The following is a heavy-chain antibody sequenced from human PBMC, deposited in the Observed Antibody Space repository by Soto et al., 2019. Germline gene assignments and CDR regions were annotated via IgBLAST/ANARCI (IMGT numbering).Heavy chain of an antibody. V-gene: IGHV3-11*06. Sequence: QIKLVESGGGLVKPGGSLRLSCAASGFTFSDFYMTWVRQAPGKGLEWLSYISINSNHKEYGDSVKGRHTISRDNAKNSLDLQMNSLRADDTAVDYCVRGGGGGQFDYWGQGTLVTVSS. CDR2: ISINSNHK. D-gene: IGHD2-21*01. J-gene: IGHJ4*02. CDR3: VRGGGGGQFDY. CDR1: GFTFSDFY.